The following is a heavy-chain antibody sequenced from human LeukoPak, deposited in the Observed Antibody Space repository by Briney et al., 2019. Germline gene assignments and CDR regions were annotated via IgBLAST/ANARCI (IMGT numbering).Heavy chain of an antibody. CDR1: GYTFTSYG. CDR3: ARSISMVRGVIITSNAFDI. V-gene: IGHV1-18*01. CDR2: ISAYNGNT. D-gene: IGHD3-10*01. J-gene: IGHJ3*02. Sequence: ASVKVSCKASGYTFTSYGISWVRQAPGQGLEWMGWISAYNGNTNYAQKLQGRVTMTTDTSTSTAYMELRSLRSDDTAVYYCARSISMVRGVIITSNAFDIWGQGTMVTVSS.